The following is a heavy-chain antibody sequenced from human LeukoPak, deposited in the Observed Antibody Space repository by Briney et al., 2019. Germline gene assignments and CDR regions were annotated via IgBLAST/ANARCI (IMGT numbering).Heavy chain of an antibody. Sequence: PSETLSLTCTVSGGSISSGSYYWSWIRQPAGKGLEWIGRIYTSGSTNYNPSLKSRVTISVDTSKNQFSLKLSSVTAADTAVYYCARDTGPDMVRGDYNWFDPWGQGTLVTVSS. D-gene: IGHD3-10*01. CDR2: IYTSGST. CDR3: ARDTGPDMVRGDYNWFDP. J-gene: IGHJ5*02. CDR1: GGSISSGSYY. V-gene: IGHV4-61*02.